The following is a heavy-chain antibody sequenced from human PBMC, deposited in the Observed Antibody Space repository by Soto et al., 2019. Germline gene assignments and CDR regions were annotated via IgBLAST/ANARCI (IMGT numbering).Heavy chain of an antibody. CDR3: ARRGLGSSSCPGSFCGPGLGY. V-gene: IGHV5-10-1*01. D-gene: IGHD2-2*01. Sequence: PGESLKISCKGSGYSFTTYWITWVRQMPGKGLEWMGRIDPSDSYTNYSPSFQGHVTISADKSISTAYLQWDSLKASDTAMYYCARRGLGSSSCPGSFCGPGLGYWGQGTLVTVSS. CDR1: GYSFTTYW. J-gene: IGHJ4*02. CDR2: IDPSDSYT.